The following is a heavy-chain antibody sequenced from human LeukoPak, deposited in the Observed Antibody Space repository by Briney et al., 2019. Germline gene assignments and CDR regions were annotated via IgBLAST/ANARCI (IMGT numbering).Heavy chain of an antibody. CDR2: ISYDGSNK. CDR3: AKAILNWNPRVNFDY. Sequence: PGGSLRLSCAASGFTFSSYAMHWVRQAPGKGLEWVAVISYDGSNKYYADSVKGRFTISRDNSKNTLYLQMNSLRAEDTAVYYCAKAILNWNPRVNFDYWGQGTLVTVSS. D-gene: IGHD1-20*01. CDR1: GFTFSSYA. V-gene: IGHV3-30-3*01. J-gene: IGHJ4*02.